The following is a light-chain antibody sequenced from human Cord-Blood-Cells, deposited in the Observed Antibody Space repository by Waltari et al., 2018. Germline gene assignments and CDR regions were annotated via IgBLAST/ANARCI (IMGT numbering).Light chain of an antibody. V-gene: IGKV3-11*01. CDR2: DAS. Sequence: EIVLTQSPATLSLSPGERATLSCRASQGVSSYLAWYQQKPGQAPRLLIDDASNRATCIPARFSGSGSGTDFTLTISSLEPEDFAVYYCQQRSNWPPLTFGGGTKVEIK. CDR1: QGVSSY. J-gene: IGKJ4*01. CDR3: QQRSNWPPLT.